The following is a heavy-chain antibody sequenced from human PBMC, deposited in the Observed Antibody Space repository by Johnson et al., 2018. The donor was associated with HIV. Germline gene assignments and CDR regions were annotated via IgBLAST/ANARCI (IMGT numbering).Heavy chain of an antibody. Sequence: VQLVESGGGVVQPGMFVRLSCAASGLNFSDYCMHWVRQAPGKGLEWVSVIYSGGSTYYADSVKGRFTISRDNSKNTLYLQMNSLRAEDTAVYYCTSEWDIVATISPDAFDIWGQGTMVTVSS. CDR2: IYSGGST. J-gene: IGHJ3*02. CDR1: GLNFSDYC. D-gene: IGHD5-12*01. CDR3: TSEWDIVATISPDAFDI. V-gene: IGHV3-66*01.